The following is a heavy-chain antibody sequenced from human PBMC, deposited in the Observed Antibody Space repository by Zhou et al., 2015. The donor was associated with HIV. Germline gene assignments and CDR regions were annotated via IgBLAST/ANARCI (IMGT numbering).Heavy chain of an antibody. CDR2: IIPILGIA. D-gene: IGHD5-12*01. Sequence: QVQLVQSGAEVKKPGSSVKVSCKASGGTFSSYTISWVRQAPGQGLEWMGRIIPILGIANYAQKFQGRVTITADKSTSTAYMELSSLRSEDTAVYYCARAGYSGYDVFDYWGQGTLVTVSS. CDR1: GGTFSSYT. V-gene: IGHV1-69*02. CDR3: ARAGYSGYDVFDY. J-gene: IGHJ4*02.